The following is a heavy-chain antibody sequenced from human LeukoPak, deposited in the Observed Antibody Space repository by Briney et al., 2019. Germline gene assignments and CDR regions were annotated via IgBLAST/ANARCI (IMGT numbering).Heavy chain of an antibody. CDR3: ARERVETAMAFGGAFDI. V-gene: IGHV3-21*01. CDR2: ISSSSSYI. Sequence: GGSLRLSCAASGFTFSSYSMNWVRQAPGKGLEWVSSISSSSSYIYYADSVKGRFTISRDNAKNSLYLQMNSLRAEDTAVYYCARERVETAMAFGGAFDIWGQGTMVTVSS. CDR1: GFTFSSYS. J-gene: IGHJ3*02. D-gene: IGHD5-18*01.